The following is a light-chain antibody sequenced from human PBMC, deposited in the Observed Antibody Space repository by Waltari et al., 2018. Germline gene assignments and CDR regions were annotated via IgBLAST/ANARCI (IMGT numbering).Light chain of an antibody. CDR1: SSDIGAYNF. CDR2: DVS. J-gene: IGLJ1*01. V-gene: IGLV2-14*03. CDR3: CSYTSTTTRYL. Sequence: QSALTQPASVSGSPGQSITIPCTGTSSDIGAYNFVSCYQLRPGKAPKLLIYDVSNRHSGIPNRFFGPKAGNAASLIISGLQADDEADYYGCSYTSTTTRYLFGTGTKVTVL.